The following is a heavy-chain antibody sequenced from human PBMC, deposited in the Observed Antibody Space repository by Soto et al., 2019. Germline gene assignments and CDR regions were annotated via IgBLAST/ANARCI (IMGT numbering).Heavy chain of an antibody. Sequence: GGSLRLSCAASGFTFSSYWMIWVRQAPGKGLEWVANIKQDGSEKYYVDSVKGRFTISRDNGKNSLFLQINSLRAEDTAVYYCARTILGYCINTRCSYYYGMDVWGQGT. CDR3: ARTILGYCINTRCSYYYGMDV. V-gene: IGHV3-7*01. CDR2: IKQDGSEK. CDR1: GFTFSSYW. D-gene: IGHD2-2*01. J-gene: IGHJ6*02.